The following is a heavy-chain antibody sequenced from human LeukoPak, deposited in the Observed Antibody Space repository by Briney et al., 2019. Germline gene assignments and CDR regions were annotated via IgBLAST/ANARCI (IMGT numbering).Heavy chain of an antibody. CDR3: ARRYFDWSTFDY. D-gene: IGHD3-9*01. V-gene: IGHV4-59*08. J-gene: IGHJ4*02. Sequence: SETLSLTCTVSGGSISGYYWSWIRQPPGKGLECIGYIFYGGSTNYNPSLKSRVTISVDTSKNQFSLKLSSVTAADTAVYYCARRYFDWSTFDYWGKGTLVTVSS. CDR2: IFYGGST. CDR1: GGSISGYY.